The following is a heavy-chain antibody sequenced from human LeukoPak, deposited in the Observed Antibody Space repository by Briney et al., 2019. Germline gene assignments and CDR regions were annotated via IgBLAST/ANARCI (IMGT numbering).Heavy chain of an antibody. V-gene: IGHV3-11*04. Sequence: PGGSLRLSCAASGFTFSDYYMSWIRQAPGKGLEWVSYISSSGSTIYYADSVKGRFTISRDNAKNSLYLQMNSLRAEDTAVYYCARVIVGYYGSGRLGAFDIWGQGTMVTVSS. D-gene: IGHD3-10*01. J-gene: IGHJ3*02. CDR1: GFTFSDYY. CDR3: ARVIVGYYGSGRLGAFDI. CDR2: ISSSGSTI.